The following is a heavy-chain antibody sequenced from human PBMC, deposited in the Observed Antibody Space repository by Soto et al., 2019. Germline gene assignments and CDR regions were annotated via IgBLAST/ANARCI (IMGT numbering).Heavy chain of an antibody. CDR2: ISESGDRT. V-gene: IGHV3-23*01. CDR1: GLTFAGHA. J-gene: IGHJ5*02. D-gene: IGHD3-10*01. CDR3: MPGSSGAGGEDR. Sequence: GGSLRLSCVVSGLTFAGHAMTWVRQAPGKGLEWVSTISESGDRTFYADSVKGRFTVSRDNSKNTLFLQLSNLRVDDTAVYYCMPGSSGAGGEDRWGQGTLVTVSS.